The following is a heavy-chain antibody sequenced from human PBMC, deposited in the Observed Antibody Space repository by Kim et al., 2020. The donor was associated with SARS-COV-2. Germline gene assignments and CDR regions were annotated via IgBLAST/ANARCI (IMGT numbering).Heavy chain of an antibody. J-gene: IGHJ4*02. Sequence: PTIQSRVTISVDTSKNQFSLNLRSVTAADTAVYYCAGPEKKSIIITMAYDYWGQGTLVTVSS. CDR3: AGPEKKSIIITMAYDY. V-gene: IGHV4-39*01. D-gene: IGHD3-16*01.